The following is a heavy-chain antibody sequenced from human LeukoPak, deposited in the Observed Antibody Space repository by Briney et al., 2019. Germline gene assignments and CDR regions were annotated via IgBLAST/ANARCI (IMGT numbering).Heavy chain of an antibody. J-gene: IGHJ4*02. CDR3: AREFGHNRWYFDY. CDR2: ISSNGGST. CDR1: GFTFSSYA. D-gene: IGHD5-24*01. Sequence: GGSLRLSCAASGFTFSSYAMHWVRQAPGKGLEYVSGISSNGGSTYYANSVKGRFTISRDNSKNTLYLQMGSLRAEDMAVYYCAREFGHNRWYFDYWGQGALVTVSS. V-gene: IGHV3-64*01.